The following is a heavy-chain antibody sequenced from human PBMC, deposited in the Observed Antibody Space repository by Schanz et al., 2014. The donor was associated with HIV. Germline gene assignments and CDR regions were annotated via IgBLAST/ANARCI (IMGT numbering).Heavy chain of an antibody. D-gene: IGHD5-18*01. Sequence: EVHLLVESGGGLVQPGGSLRLSCAASGFTFEDYAMPWVRQAPGKGLEWVSGISWNSGSIGYADSVKGRFTISRDNAKNSLNLQMNSLRAEDTALYYCAKDLHVYTVYTNMVTPPVGYGMDVWGQGTTVTVSS. CDR1: GFTFEDYA. J-gene: IGHJ6*02. V-gene: IGHV3-9*01. CDR2: ISWNSGSI. CDR3: AKDLHVYTVYTNMVTPPVGYGMDV.